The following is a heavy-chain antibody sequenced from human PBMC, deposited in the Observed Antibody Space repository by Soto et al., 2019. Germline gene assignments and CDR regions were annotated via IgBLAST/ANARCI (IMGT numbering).Heavy chain of an antibody. CDR2: IDPSDSYT. Sequence: GESLKISCNGSGYSFTSYWISWVRQMPGKGLEWMGRIDPSDSYTNYSPSFQGHVTISADKSISTAYLQWSSLKASDTAMYYCPRIELVPNYGMDVWGQGTKVTVYS. D-gene: IGHD1-7*01. V-gene: IGHV5-10-1*01. CDR3: PRIELVPNYGMDV. J-gene: IGHJ6*02. CDR1: GYSFTSYW.